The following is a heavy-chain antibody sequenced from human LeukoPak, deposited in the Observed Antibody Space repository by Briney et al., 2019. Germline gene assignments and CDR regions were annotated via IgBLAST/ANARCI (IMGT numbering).Heavy chain of an antibody. J-gene: IGHJ3*02. V-gene: IGHV4-38-2*01. CDR2: IYHSGST. D-gene: IGHD3-22*01. Sequence: SETLSLTCAVSGYSISSGYYWGWIRQPPGKGLEWIGGIYHSGSTYYNPSLKSRVTISVDTSKNQFSLKLSSVTAADTAVYYCARTVQRYYYDSSGLRRDAFDIWGQGTMVTVSS. CDR1: GYSISSGYY. CDR3: ARTVQRYYYDSSGLRRDAFDI.